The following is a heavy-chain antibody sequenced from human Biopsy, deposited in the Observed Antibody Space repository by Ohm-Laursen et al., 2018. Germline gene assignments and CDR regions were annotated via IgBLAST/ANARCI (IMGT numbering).Heavy chain of an antibody. J-gene: IGHJ3*01. CDR2: IYTIGDT. D-gene: IGHD3-3*01. CDR3: AREDEGLLRALDL. Sequence: TLSLTCTVSGASMTGYFWTWVRQPAGKGLEWIGHIYTIGDTTYNPPLESRVTMSLDTSKNQFSLKMTSLTAADTAVYFCAREDEGLLRALDLWGQGTMVTVSS. CDR1: GASMTGYF. V-gene: IGHV4-4*07.